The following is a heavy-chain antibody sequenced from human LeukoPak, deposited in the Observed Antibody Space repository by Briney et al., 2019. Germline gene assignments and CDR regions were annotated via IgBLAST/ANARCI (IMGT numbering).Heavy chain of an antibody. Sequence: ASVKVSCKASGGTFSSYAISWVRQAPGQGLEWMGGIIPIFGTANYAQKFQGRVTITADESTSTAYMELSSLRSEDTAVYYCARSLNYYDSSGRFDYWGQGTLVTVSS. CDR3: ARSLNYYDSSGRFDY. CDR2: IIPIFGTA. J-gene: IGHJ4*02. CDR1: GGTFSSYA. D-gene: IGHD3-22*01. V-gene: IGHV1-69*13.